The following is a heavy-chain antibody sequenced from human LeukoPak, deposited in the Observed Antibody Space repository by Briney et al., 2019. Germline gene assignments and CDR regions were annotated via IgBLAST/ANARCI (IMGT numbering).Heavy chain of an antibody. CDR2: ISAYNGNT. J-gene: IGHJ4*02. CDR3: ARDIGITMVRGVPDY. CDR1: GGTFSSYG. Sequence: ASVKVSCKASGGTFSSYGISWVRQAPGQGLEWMGWISAYNGNTNYAQKLQGRVTMTTDTSTSTAYMELRSLRSDDTAVYYCARDIGITMVRGVPDYWGQGTLVTVSS. D-gene: IGHD3-10*01. V-gene: IGHV1-18*01.